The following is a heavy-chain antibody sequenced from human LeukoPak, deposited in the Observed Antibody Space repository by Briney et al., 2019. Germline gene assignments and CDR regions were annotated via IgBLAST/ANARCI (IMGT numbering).Heavy chain of an antibody. CDR3: ARDQRPYCTNGVCYFDY. Sequence: ASAKVSCKASGYTFTGYYMHWVRQAPGQGLEWMGWINPNSGGTNYAQKFQGRVTMTRDTSISTAYMELSRLRSDDTAVYYCARDQRPYCTNGVCYFDYWGQGTLVTVSS. J-gene: IGHJ4*02. V-gene: IGHV1-2*02. CDR1: GYTFTGYY. CDR2: INPNSGGT. D-gene: IGHD2-8*01.